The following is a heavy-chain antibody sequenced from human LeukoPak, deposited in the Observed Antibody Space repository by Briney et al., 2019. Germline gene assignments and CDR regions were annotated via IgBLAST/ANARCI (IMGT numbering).Heavy chain of an antibody. D-gene: IGHD3-22*01. Sequence: GGSLRLSCAASGFTFSSYSMNWVRQAPGKGLEWVSYISSSSSTIYYADSVKGRFTISRDNAKNSLYLQMNSLRAEDTAVYYCASLAGYYYYDSSGYPQIDYWGQGTLVTVSS. CDR1: GFTFSSYS. J-gene: IGHJ4*02. CDR3: ASLAGYYYYDSSGYPQIDY. CDR2: ISSSSSTI. V-gene: IGHV3-48*01.